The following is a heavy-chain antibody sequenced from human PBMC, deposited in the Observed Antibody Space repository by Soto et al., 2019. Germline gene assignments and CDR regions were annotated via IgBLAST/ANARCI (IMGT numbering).Heavy chain of an antibody. CDR2: INPRGATT. V-gene: IGHV1-46*01. Sequence: QVSLVQSGAEVKKPGASVKVSCKASGYTFTSYYVHWVRQAPGQGLEWMGIINPRGATTTYAQNFQGSVAMTRDTSTSTVYMELSSLRSEDTAVYYCARRDCFSSSCYFKYWGQGTLVTVSS. CDR3: ARRDCFSSSCYFKY. J-gene: IGHJ4*02. D-gene: IGHD2-2*01. CDR1: GYTFTSYY.